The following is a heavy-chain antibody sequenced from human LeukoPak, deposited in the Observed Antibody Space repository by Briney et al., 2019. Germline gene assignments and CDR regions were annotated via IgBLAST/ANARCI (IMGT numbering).Heavy chain of an antibody. V-gene: IGHV1-18*01. CDR2: ISAYNGNT. J-gene: IGHJ4*02. CDR3: ARVYYDFWSGYSPLYFDY. Sequence: ASVKVSCKASGYTFTSYGINWVRQAPGQGLEWMGWISAYNGNTNYAQKPQGRVTMTTDTSTSTAYMELRSLRSDDTAVYYCARVYYDFWSGYSPLYFDYWGQGTLVTVSS. CDR1: GYTFTSYG. D-gene: IGHD3-3*01.